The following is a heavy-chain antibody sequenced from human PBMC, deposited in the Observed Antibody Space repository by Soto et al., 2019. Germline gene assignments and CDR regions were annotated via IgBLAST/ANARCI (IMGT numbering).Heavy chain of an antibody. Sequence: QVQLVQSGSEVKKPGASVRVSCKTSGYTFTSHGLTWVRQAPGQGLEWMGWISCYNGNTNYAQRFQGRVTLTTDPSTSTAFMDLTSLQSDDTAVYFCARSHWQPDYLEGFDYWGQGTLITVSS. CDR1: GYTFTSHG. CDR3: ARSHWQPDYLEGFDY. V-gene: IGHV1-18*04. D-gene: IGHD1-1*01. J-gene: IGHJ4*02. CDR2: ISCYNGNT.